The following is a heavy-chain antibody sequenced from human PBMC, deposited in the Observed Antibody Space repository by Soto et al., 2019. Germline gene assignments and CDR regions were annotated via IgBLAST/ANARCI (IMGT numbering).Heavy chain of an antibody. CDR3: ARGKDDYGDYRYFDY. CDR1: GFTFSSYA. D-gene: IGHD4-17*01. V-gene: IGHV3-23*01. J-gene: IGHJ4*02. CDR2: ISGSGGST. Sequence: GGSLRLSCAASGFTFSSYAMSWVRQAPGKGLEWVSAISGSGGSTYYADSVKGRFTISRDNSKNTLYLQMNSLRAEDTAVYYCARGKDDYGDYRYFDYWGQGTLVTVSS.